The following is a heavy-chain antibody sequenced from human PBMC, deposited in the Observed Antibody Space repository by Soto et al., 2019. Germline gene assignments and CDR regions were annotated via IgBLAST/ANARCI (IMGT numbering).Heavy chain of an antibody. CDR3: ARIPSMVRGEIWNYFDY. D-gene: IGHD3-10*01. J-gene: IGHJ4*02. CDR2: IDWDDDK. Sequence: SGPTLVNPTQTLTLTCTFSGFSLSTSGMCVSWIRQPPGKALEWLARIDWDDDKYYSTSLKTRLTISKDTSKNQVVLTMTNMDPVDTATYYCARIPSMVRGEIWNYFDYWGQGTLVTVSS. CDR1: GFSLSTSGMC. V-gene: IGHV2-70*11.